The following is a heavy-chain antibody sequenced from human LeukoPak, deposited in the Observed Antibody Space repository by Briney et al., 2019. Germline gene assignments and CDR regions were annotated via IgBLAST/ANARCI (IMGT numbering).Heavy chain of an antibody. V-gene: IGHV4-61*02. D-gene: IGHD3-10*01. CDR2: IYTSGST. Sequence: SETLSLTCTVSGGSISSSSYYWSWIRQPAGKGLEWIGRIYTSGSTNYNPSLKSRVTMSVDTSKNQFSLKLSSVTAADTAVYYCARGRGSGSFDYWGQGTLVTVSS. J-gene: IGHJ4*02. CDR3: ARGRGSGSFDY. CDR1: GGSISSSSYY.